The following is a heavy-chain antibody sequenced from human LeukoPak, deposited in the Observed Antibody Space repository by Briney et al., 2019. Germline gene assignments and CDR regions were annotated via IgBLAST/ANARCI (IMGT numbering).Heavy chain of an antibody. CDR2: ISGSGGST. J-gene: IGHJ4*02. CDR3: AKVMVRGVTTYYFDY. Sequence: PGGSLRLSCAASGSTFSSYAMSWVRQAPGKGLEWVSAISGSGGSTYYADSVKGRFTISRDNSKNTLYLQMNSLRAEDTAVYYCAKVMVRGVTTYYFDYWGQGTLVTVSS. D-gene: IGHD3-10*01. V-gene: IGHV3-23*01. CDR1: GSTFSSYA.